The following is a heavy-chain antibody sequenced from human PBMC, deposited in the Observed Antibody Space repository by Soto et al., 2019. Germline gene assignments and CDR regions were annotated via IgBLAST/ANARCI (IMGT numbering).Heavy chain of an antibody. V-gene: IGHV4-59*01. D-gene: IGHD3-22*01. Sequence: QVQLQESGPGLVKPSETLSLTCTVSGGSISSYYWSWIRQPPGKGLEWIGYIYYSGSTNYNPSLKSRVTISVDTSKNHFSLKLSSVTAADTAVYYCARDLSYYYDSSGYPEGRTYYYYGMDVWGQGTTVTVSS. CDR1: GGSISSYY. J-gene: IGHJ6*02. CDR2: IYYSGST. CDR3: ARDLSYYYDSSGYPEGRTYYYYGMDV.